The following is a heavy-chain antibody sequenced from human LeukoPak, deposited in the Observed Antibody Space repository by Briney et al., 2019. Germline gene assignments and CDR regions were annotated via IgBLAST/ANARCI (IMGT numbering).Heavy chain of an antibody. CDR1: GFTFGSYA. J-gene: IGHJ5*02. V-gene: IGHV3-23*01. CDR3: AKDRFEAAAGPPNRFDP. Sequence: GGSLRLSCAASGFTFGSYAMSWVRQAPGKGLEWVSAISGSGGSTYYADSVKGRFTISRDNSKNTLYLQMNSLRAEDTAVYYCAKDRFEAAAGPPNRFDPWGQGTLVTVSS. CDR2: ISGSGGST. D-gene: IGHD6-13*01.